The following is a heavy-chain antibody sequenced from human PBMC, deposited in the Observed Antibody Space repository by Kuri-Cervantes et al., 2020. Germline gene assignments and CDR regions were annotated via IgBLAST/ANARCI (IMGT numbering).Heavy chain of an antibody. Sequence: SETLSLTCAVYGGSFGNYYWTWIRQPPGKGLEWIGEINQSGNTNYNPSLKSRITISVGTSKNQFSLKLSSVTAADTAVYYCARVYDSSGYRAFDIWGQGTTVTVSS. D-gene: IGHD3-22*01. CDR2: INQSGNT. V-gene: IGHV4-34*01. CDR3: ARVYDSSGYRAFDI. CDR1: GGSFGNYY. J-gene: IGHJ3*02.